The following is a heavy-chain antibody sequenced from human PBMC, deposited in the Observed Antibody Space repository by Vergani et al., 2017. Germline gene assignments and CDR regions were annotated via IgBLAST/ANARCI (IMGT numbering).Heavy chain of an antibody. V-gene: IGHV5-51*01. J-gene: IGHJ4*02. CDR2: IYPGDSDT. Sequence: EVQLVQSGAEVKKPGESLKISCKGSGYSFTSYWIGWVRQMPGKGLEWMGIIYPGDSDTRYSPSFQGQVTISADKSISTAYLQWSSLKASDTAMYYCARQCYYYDSSGYYRYFDYWGQGTLVTVSS. CDR3: ARQCYYYDSSGYYRYFDY. CDR1: GYSFTSYW. D-gene: IGHD3-22*01.